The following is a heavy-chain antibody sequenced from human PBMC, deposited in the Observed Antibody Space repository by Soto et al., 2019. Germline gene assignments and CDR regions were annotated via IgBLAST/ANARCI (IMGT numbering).Heavy chain of an antibody. CDR2: IYYSGST. CDR1: EGNSSSSSYC. V-gene: IGHV4-39*01. J-gene: IGHJ4*02. CDR3: ARHRRPYYDSSGYLDY. D-gene: IGHD3-22*01. Sequence: TSETQSLTYTVSEGNSSSSSYCCGWIHQPPAKWLEWIGSIYYSGSTYYNPSLKSRVTISVDTSKNQFSLKLSSVTAADTAVYYCARHRRPYYDSSGYLDYWGQGTLVTLSS.